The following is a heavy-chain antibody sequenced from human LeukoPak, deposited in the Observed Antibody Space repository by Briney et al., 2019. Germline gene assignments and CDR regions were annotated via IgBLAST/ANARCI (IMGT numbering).Heavy chain of an antibody. D-gene: IGHD3-22*01. J-gene: IGHJ1*01. V-gene: IGHV3-15*05. CDR1: GLAFNNAW. Sequence: GGSLRLSCAASGLAFNNAWMTWVRQAPGKGLEWVGRIKSKTDSGTTDYAAPVQGRSTISRDDSKNTLYLQMNSVKTEDTAVYYCTPLTYHYDSSGYYYVGYFQHWGQGTLVTVSS. CDR2: IKSKTDSGTT. CDR3: TPLTYHYDSSGYYYVGYFQH.